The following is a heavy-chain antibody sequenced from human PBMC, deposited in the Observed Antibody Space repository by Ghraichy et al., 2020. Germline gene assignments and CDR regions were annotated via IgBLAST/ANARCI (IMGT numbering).Heavy chain of an antibody. CDR1: GFTFSSYD. D-gene: IGHD6-13*01. CDR2: IGTAGDT. CDR3: ARARDRYSSSWYGPDGMDV. V-gene: IGHV3-13*01. Sequence: GGSLTLSCAASGFTFSSYDMHWVRQATGKGLEWVSAIGTAGDTYYPGSVKGRFTISRENAKNSLYLQMNSLRAGDTAVYYCARARDRYSSSWYGPDGMDVWGQGTTVTVSS. J-gene: IGHJ6*02.